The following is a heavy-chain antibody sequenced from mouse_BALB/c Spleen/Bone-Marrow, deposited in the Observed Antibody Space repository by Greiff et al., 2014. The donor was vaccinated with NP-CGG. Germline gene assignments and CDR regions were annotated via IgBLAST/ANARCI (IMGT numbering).Heavy chain of an antibody. D-gene: IGHD2-14*01. CDR1: GFNIEDTY. V-gene: IGHV14-3*02. Sequence: EVKLVESGAELVKPGASVKLSCTASGFNIEDTYLHWVKQRPEQGLDWIGRIDPAIFTKYDPKFQGKATITADTSSNTAYLHLSSLTSEDSAVYYCANYRYGCYFDVWGAGTTVTVSS. J-gene: IGHJ1*01. CDR3: ANYRYGCYFDV. CDR2: IDPAIFT.